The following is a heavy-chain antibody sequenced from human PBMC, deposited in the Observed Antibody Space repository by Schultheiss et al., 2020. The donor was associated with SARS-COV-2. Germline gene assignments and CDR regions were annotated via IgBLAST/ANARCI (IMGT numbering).Heavy chain of an antibody. V-gene: IGHV4-59*01. CDR1: GGSISSYY. CDR3: ARDPLRGGDRSRLVGH. J-gene: IGHJ4*02. D-gene: IGHD1-26*01. Sequence: SETLSLTCTVSGGSISSYYWSWIRQPPGKGLEWIGYIYYSGSTNYNPSLKSRVTISVDTSKNQFSLKLSSVTAADTAVYYCARDPLRGGDRSRLVGHCGQGTLVTVSS. CDR2: IYYSGST.